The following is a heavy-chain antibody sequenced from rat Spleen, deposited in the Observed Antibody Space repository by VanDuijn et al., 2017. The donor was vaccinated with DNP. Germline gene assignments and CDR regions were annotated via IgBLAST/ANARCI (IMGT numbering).Heavy chain of an antibody. Sequence: EVRLVESGGGLVQPGRSLRLSCAASGFSFSDYNMAWVRQAPKKGLEWVATISYDGSDTHYRDSVKGRFTVSRDNAQHTLYLQMDSLRSEDTATYYCARPDYWGQGIMVTVSS. V-gene: IGHV5-7*01. CDR1: GFSFSDYN. J-gene: IGHJ2*01. CDR2: ISYDGSDT. CDR3: ARPDY.